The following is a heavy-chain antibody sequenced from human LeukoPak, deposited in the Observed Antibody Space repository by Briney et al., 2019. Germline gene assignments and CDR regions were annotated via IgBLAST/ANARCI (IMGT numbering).Heavy chain of an antibody. D-gene: IGHD3-10*01. J-gene: IGHJ4*02. CDR1: GFTFDDYA. CDR2: ISGDGGST. Sequence: GGSLGLSCAASGFTFDDYAMHWVRQAPGKGLEWVSLISGDGGSTYYADSVKGRFTISRDNSKNSLYLQMNSLRTEDTALYYCAKDATPIRYYYGSGSYIDYWGQGTLVTVSS. CDR3: AKDATPIRYYYGSGSYIDY. V-gene: IGHV3-43*02.